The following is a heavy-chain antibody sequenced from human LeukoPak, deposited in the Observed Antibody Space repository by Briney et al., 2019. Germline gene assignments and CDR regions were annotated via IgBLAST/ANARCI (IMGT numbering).Heavy chain of an antibody. CDR1: GFTFSNYA. CDR3: ARRNGYDFDY. CDR2: ISDSGGNT. J-gene: IGHJ4*02. V-gene: IGHV3-23*01. Sequence: PGGSLRLSCAASGFTFSNYAMGWVRQAPGKGLEWVSDISDSGGNTHYADSVKGRFTISRDKSKNTLYLQMNSLRAEDTAVYYCARRNGYDFDYWGQGTLVTVSS. D-gene: IGHD5-18*01.